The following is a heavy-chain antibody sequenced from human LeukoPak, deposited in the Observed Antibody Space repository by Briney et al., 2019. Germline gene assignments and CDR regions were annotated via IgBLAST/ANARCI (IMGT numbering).Heavy chain of an antibody. D-gene: IGHD2-21*02. Sequence: PSETLSLTCAVYGGSFSGYYWSWIRQPPGKGLEWIGEINHSGSTNYNPSLKSRVTISVDTSKNQFSLKLSSVTAADTAVYYCARGPDCGGDCYPSYWGQGTLVTVSS. CDR2: INHSGST. J-gene: IGHJ4*02. CDR3: ARGPDCGGDCYPSY. V-gene: IGHV4-34*01. CDR1: GGSFSGYY.